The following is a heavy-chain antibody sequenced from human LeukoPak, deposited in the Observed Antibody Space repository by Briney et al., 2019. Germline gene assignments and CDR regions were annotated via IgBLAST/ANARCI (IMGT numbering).Heavy chain of an antibody. CDR3: ARKRVGYRYADAFDM. Sequence: GRTLRLSCAPSGFSLFNSDMHWAPQAPGKGLEWGAFIRYDGSDKYYADSLKGRFTISRDNSKNTLYLQMNSLRGEDTAVYFCARKRVGYRYADAFDMWGRGTMVTVSS. CDR1: GFSLFNSD. CDR2: IRYDGSDK. V-gene: IGHV3-30*02. J-gene: IGHJ3*02. D-gene: IGHD1-26*01.